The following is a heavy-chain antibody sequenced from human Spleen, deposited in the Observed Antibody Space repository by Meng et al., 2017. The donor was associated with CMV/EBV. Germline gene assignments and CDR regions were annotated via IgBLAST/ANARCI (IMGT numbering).Heavy chain of an antibody. D-gene: IGHD1-26*01. J-gene: IGHJ5*02. Sequence: GSLRLSCTVSGGSISSSSYYWGWIRQPPGKGLEWIGSIYYSGSTYYNPSLKSRVTISVDTSKNQFSLKLSSVTAADTAVYYCARAKIVGATGWFDPWGQGTLVTVSS. CDR1: GGSISSSSYY. CDR2: IYYSGST. CDR3: ARAKIVGATGWFDP. V-gene: IGHV4-39*07.